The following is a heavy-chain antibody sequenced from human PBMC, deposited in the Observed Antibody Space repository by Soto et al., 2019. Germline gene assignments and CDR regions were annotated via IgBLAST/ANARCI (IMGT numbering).Heavy chain of an antibody. J-gene: IGHJ3*02. Sequence: GWSLRLSCAASGFSFDDYAMHWVRQAPGKGLEWVSGISWNSGSIGYADSVKGRFTISRDNAKNSLYLQMNSLRAGDTALYYCAKEGVGYCSGGSCYRDAFDIWGQGTMVTVSS. D-gene: IGHD2-15*01. CDR3: AKEGVGYCSGGSCYRDAFDI. V-gene: IGHV3-9*01. CDR1: GFSFDDYA. CDR2: ISWNSGSI.